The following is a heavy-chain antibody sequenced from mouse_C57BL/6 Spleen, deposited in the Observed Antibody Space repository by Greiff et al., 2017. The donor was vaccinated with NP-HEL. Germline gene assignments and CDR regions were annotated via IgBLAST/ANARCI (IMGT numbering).Heavy chain of an antibody. D-gene: IGHD2-2*01. Sequence: QLQQSGPELVQPPSSSHLSFPSSFSSFLLSFIHFFPHIPLKGLEWIGRIYPGDGDTNYNGKFKGKATLTADKSSSTAYMQLSSLTSEDSAVYFCARAGYDGPWFAYWGQGTLVTVSA. V-gene: IGHV1-82*01. CDR1: FSSFLLSF. CDR3: ARAGYDGPWFAY. CDR2: IYPGDGDT. J-gene: IGHJ3*01.